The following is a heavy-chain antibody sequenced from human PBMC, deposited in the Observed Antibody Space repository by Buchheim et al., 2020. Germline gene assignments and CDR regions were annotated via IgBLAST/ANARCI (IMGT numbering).Heavy chain of an antibody. CDR2: IKPDGNEK. Sequence: EVHLVESGGGLVQPGGSLTLSCAASGFTFSTYWMTWVRQAPGKGLDWVANIKPDGNEKYYVDSVKGRFNISRDNTKNSLYLHMNSLRVEDTGVYHCAKDPTYPDKALPDPYEWGQGTL. D-gene: IGHD5-18*01. V-gene: IGHV3-7*01. CDR3: AKDPTYPDKALPDPYE. CDR1: GFTFSTYW. J-gene: IGHJ4*02.